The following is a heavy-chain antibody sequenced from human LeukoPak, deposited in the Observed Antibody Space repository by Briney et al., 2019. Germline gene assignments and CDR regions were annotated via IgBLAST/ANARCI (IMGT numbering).Heavy chain of an antibody. D-gene: IGHD4-23*01. CDR2: ISTGGSST. CDR1: GFSVSGAY. CDR3: ARDSPIYGGPDY. Sequence: PGGSLRLSCAASGFSVSGAYMSWVRQAPGKGLEWVSGISTGGSSTYFADSVRGRFTISRDNSKNTLFLQMNSLTAEDTAVYYCARDSPIYGGPDYWGQGTLATVSS. V-gene: IGHV3-53*01. J-gene: IGHJ4*02.